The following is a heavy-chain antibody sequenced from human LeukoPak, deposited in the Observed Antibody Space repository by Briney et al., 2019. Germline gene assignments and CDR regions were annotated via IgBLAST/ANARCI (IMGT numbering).Heavy chain of an antibody. Sequence: ASVTVSYTASGYTFTSYDINWVRQAPGQGIEWVGWMNPNSGNTGYAQKFQGRVTMPSNTSISTAYMELSSLRSEDTAVYYCARVSTYFGVVTDFDYWGQGTLVTVSS. CDR2: MNPNSGNT. CDR3: ARVSTYFGVVTDFDY. D-gene: IGHD3-3*01. J-gene: IGHJ4*02. CDR1: GYTFTSYD. V-gene: IGHV1-8*01.